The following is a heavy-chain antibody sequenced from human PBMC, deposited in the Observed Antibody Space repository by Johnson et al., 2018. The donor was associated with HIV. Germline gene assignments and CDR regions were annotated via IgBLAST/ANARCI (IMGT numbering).Heavy chain of an antibody. CDR2: ISYAGSNK. D-gene: IGHD3-16*01. Sequence: QVQLVESGGGVVQPGRSLRLSCAASGFTLSSYAMHWVRQAPGKGLEWAAVISYAGSNKYYADAVKGRFTISRDNSKNTLYRQMNSLRAEDTAVYYCARAGDYDAFDIWGQGTMVTVSS. V-gene: IGHV3-30*14. CDR3: ARAGDYDAFDI. CDR1: GFTLSSYA. J-gene: IGHJ3*02.